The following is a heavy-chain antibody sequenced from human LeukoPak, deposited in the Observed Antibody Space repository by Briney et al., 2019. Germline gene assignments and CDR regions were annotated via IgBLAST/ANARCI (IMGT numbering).Heavy chain of an antibody. D-gene: IGHD3-10*01. Sequence: ASVTVSCKASGYTFTGYYMHWVRQAPGQGLEWMGWINPNSGGTNYAQKFQGRVTMTRDTSISTAYMELSRLRSDDTAVYYCARDRERYYYGSGSAWFDPWGQGTLVTVSS. V-gene: IGHV1-2*02. CDR2: INPNSGGT. CDR1: GYTFTGYY. CDR3: ARDRERYYYGSGSAWFDP. J-gene: IGHJ5*02.